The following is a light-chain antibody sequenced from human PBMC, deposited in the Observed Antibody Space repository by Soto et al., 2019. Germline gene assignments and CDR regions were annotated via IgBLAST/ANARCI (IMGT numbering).Light chain of an antibody. J-gene: IGKJ1*01. CDR2: GAS. V-gene: IGKV3-20*01. Sequence: EIVMTQSPASLSVSPGDRATLSCRASQRISSNLAWYQHKPGQAPRLLIYGASNRATGIPDRFSGSGSGTDFTLTISRLEPEDFAVYYCQQYGRPFGQGTKVDIK. CDR3: QQYGRP. CDR1: QRISSN.